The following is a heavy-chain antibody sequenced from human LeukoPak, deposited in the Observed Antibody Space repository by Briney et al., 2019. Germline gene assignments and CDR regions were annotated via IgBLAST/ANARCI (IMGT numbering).Heavy chain of an antibody. CDR2: ISYDGNDK. V-gene: IGHV3-30*04. Sequence: GRSLRLSCAASGLNFNYYAMHWVRQAPGKGLEWVAVISYDGNDKYYADSVQGRFSISRDNSNNTLYLEMTSLRSEDTALYYCASGRIEVAGTGDTWGQGTLVIVSS. D-gene: IGHD6-19*01. J-gene: IGHJ5*02. CDR1: GLNFNYYA. CDR3: ASGRIEVAGTGDT.